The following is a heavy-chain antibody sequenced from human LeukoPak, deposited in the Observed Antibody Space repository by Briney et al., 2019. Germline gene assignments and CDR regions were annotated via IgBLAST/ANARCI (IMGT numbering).Heavy chain of an antibody. V-gene: IGHV3-23*01. Sequence: GGCLRLSCAASGFAFSSCAMSWVRQAPGKGLECVSTVSGSGSSTDSADSVKGRFTISRDNSKNTLYLQMNSLRAEDTAVYYCAKGSNSVRPYYFDYWGQGTLVTVSS. D-gene: IGHD6-13*01. CDR3: AKGSNSVRPYYFDY. CDR1: GFAFSSCA. J-gene: IGHJ4*02. CDR2: VSGSGSST.